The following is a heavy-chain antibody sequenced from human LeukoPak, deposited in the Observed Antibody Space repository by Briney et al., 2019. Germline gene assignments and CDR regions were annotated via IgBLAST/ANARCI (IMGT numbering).Heavy chain of an antibody. V-gene: IGHV4-30-4*08. CDR1: GGSISSGDYY. CDR3: GSRRVIGRGVMLDY. D-gene: IGHD3-10*01. Sequence: SETLSLTCTVSGGSISSGDYYWSWIRQPPGKGLEWIGYIYYSGSTYYNPSLKSRVTISVDTSKNQFSLKLRSVTAADTAVYYRGSRRVIGRGVMLDYWGQGTLVNVSS. J-gene: IGHJ4*02. CDR2: IYYSGST.